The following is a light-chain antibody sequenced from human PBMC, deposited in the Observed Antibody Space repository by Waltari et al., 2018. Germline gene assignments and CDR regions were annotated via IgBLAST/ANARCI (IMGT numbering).Light chain of an antibody. CDR1: QSLLHSNGYNY. Sequence: DIVMTQSPLSLPVTPGEPASISRRSSQSLLHSNGYNYLDWYLQKPGQSPQLLIYLGSNRASGVPDRFSGSGSGTDFTLKISRVEAEDVGVYYCMQALQTPRTFGQGTRLEI. J-gene: IGKJ5*01. CDR3: MQALQTPRT. V-gene: IGKV2-28*01. CDR2: LGS.